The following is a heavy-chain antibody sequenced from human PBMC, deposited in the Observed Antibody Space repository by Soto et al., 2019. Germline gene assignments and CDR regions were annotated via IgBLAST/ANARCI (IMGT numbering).Heavy chain of an antibody. CDR2: FDPEDGET. CDR1: GYTLTELS. D-gene: IGHD3-10*01. Sequence: ASVKVSCKVSGYTLTELSMHWVRQAPGKGLEWMGGFDPEDGETIYAQKFQGRVTMTEDTSTDTAYMELSSLRSEDTAVYYCATDANVLLWFGEFRPHYYYGMDVWGQGTTVTVSS. V-gene: IGHV1-24*01. J-gene: IGHJ6*02. CDR3: ATDANVLLWFGEFRPHYYYGMDV.